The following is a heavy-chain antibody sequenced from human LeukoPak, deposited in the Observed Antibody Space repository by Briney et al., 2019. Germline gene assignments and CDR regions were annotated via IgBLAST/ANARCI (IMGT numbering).Heavy chain of an antibody. CDR3: AKDDGTDYDSSGYYYGY. D-gene: IGHD3-22*01. CDR2: IRYDGSNK. Sequence: GTSLRLSCAASGFTFISYAIHWVRQAPGKGLEWVAFIRYDGSNKYYADSVKGRFTISRDNSKNTLYLQMNSLRAEDTAVYYCAKDDGTDYDSSGYYYGYWGQGTLVTVSS. CDR1: GFTFISYA. J-gene: IGHJ4*02. V-gene: IGHV3-30*02.